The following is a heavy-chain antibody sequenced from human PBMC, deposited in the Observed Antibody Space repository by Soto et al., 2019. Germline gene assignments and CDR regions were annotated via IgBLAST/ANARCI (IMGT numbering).Heavy chain of an antibody. Sequence: QITLKESGPTLVKPTQTLTLTCTFSGFSLSTSGVGVGWIRQPPGKALEWLALIYWDDDKRYSPSLKSRLTITKDTPKKQVVLKMTNMDPVDTATYYCAHSLYDYVWGTNWFDPWGQGTLVTVSS. CDR3: AHSLYDYVWGTNWFDP. V-gene: IGHV2-5*02. J-gene: IGHJ5*02. CDR2: IYWDDDK. D-gene: IGHD3-16*01. CDR1: GFSLSTSGVG.